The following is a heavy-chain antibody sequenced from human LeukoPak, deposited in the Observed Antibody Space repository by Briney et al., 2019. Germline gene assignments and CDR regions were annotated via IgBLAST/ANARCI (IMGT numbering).Heavy chain of an antibody. CDR2: ISGSAGST. CDR3: AKVAFDSSGYFYFHY. CDR1: GFTFSNYA. J-gene: IGHJ4*02. Sequence: GGSLRLSCAASGFTFSNYAMSWVRQAPGKGLEWLSGISGSAGSTYYADSVKGRFTISRDNSKNTLHLQMNSLRAEDTALSYCAKVAFDSSGYFYFHYWGQGTLVTVSS. D-gene: IGHD3-22*01. V-gene: IGHV3-23*01.